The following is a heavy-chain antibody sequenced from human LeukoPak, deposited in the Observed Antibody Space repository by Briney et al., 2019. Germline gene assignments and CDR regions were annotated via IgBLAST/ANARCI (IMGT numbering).Heavy chain of an antibody. J-gene: IGHJ4*02. Sequence: SWGSLRLSCAASGFSFNRYAMTWVRQAPGKGLEWVSIISGGGSSTFYADSVKGWYTIARDNTKSALYLQMNSLRAEDTAIYYCAKENSSGYYYFDYWGQGTLVTVSS. CDR1: GFSFNRYA. V-gene: IGHV3-23*01. D-gene: IGHD3-22*01. CDR3: AKENSSGYYYFDY. CDR2: ISGGGSST.